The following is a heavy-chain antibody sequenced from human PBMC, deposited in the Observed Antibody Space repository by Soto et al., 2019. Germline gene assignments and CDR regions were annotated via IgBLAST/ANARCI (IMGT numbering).Heavy chain of an antibody. D-gene: IGHD5-12*01. V-gene: IGHV3-7*01. Sequence: EVQLVESGGGLVQPGGSLRLSCAASGFTFSSYWMSWVRQAPGKGLEWVANIKQDGSEKYYVDSVKGRFTISRDNAKNSLYLQMNSLRAEDTAVYYCARDPNIVATITAIYYYDGMDVWGQGTTVTVSS. J-gene: IGHJ6*02. CDR3: ARDPNIVATITAIYYYDGMDV. CDR1: GFTFSSYW. CDR2: IKQDGSEK.